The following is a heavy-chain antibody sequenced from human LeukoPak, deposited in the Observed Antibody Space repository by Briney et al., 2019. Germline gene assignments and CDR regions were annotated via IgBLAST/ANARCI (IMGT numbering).Heavy chain of an antibody. CDR3: ARGTPRYFDY. CDR1: GFTFSSYG. D-gene: IGHD2-15*01. V-gene: IGHV3-30*03. J-gene: IGHJ4*02. CDR2: ISYDGSNK. Sequence: GGSLRLSCAASGFTFSSYGMHWVRQAPGKGLEWVAVISYDGSNKYYADSVKGRFTISRDNSKNTLYLQMNSLRAEDTAVYYCARGTPRYFDYWGQGTLVTVSS.